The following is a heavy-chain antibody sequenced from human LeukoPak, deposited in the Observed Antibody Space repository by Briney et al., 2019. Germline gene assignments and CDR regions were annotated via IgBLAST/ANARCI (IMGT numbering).Heavy chain of an antibody. CDR3: ARDTSIAAGLLNY. Sequence: PGGSLRLSCAASGFTFSTFLMSWVRQAPGKGLEWVANIKQDGSEKYYVDSVKGRFTISRDNAKNSLYLQMNSLRAEDTAVYYCARDTSIAAGLLNYWGQGTLVTVSS. CDR1: GFTFSTFL. D-gene: IGHD6-13*01. CDR2: IKQDGSEK. V-gene: IGHV3-7*01. J-gene: IGHJ4*02.